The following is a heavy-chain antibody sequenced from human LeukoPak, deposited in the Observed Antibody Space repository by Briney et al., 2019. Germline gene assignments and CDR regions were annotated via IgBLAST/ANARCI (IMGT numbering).Heavy chain of an antibody. CDR1: GFTFSSYW. CDR2: IKKDGSDQ. J-gene: IGHJ4*02. V-gene: IGHV3-7*05. CDR3: TTYYDSGPSKD. D-gene: IGHD3-22*01. Sequence: GGSLRLSCAASGFTFSSYWMTWVRKAPGKGLEWVDNIKKDGSDQYYGDSVKGRFTISRDKPKNSLFLQMNSLRAEDTAMYYCTTYYDSGPSKDWGQGTLVTVSS.